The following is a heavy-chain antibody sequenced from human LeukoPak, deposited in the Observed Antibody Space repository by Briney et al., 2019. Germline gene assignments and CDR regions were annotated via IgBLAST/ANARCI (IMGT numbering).Heavy chain of an antibody. CDR2: ISGSGGST. CDR1: GFTFSSYA. J-gene: IGHJ5*02. Sequence: PGGSLRLSCAASGFTFSSYAMSWVRQAPGKGLEWVSAISGSGGSTYYADSVKGRFTISRDNSKNTLYLKMNSLRAEDTAVYYCAKGWDFENWFDPWGQGTLVTVSS. CDR3: AKGWDFENWFDP. V-gene: IGHV3-23*01. D-gene: IGHD1-26*01.